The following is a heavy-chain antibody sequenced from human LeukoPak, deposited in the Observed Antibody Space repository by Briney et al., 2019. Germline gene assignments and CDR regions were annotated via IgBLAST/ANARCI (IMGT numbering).Heavy chain of an antibody. CDR2: INPNSGGT. CDR3: ARSGTYCGGDCYPPNWFDP. V-gene: IGHV1-2*02. CDR1: GYTFTGYY. J-gene: IGHJ5*02. D-gene: IGHD2-21*02. Sequence: ASVKVSCKASGYTFTGYYINWVRQAPGQGLEWMGWINPNSGGTNYAQKFQGRVTMTRDTSISTAYMELSRLRSDDTAVYYCARSGTYCGGDCYPPNWFDPWGQGTLVIVSS.